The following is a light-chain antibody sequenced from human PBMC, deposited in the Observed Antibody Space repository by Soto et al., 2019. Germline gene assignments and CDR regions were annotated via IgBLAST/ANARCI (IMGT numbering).Light chain of an antibody. Sequence: QPVLTQSSSASASLGSSVKLTCTLSSGHTSYIIAWHQQQPGKAPRYLMKLEGTGTYNKGSGVPDRFSGSSSGADRYLTISNLQFEDEADYYCETWDFNTQVFGGGTKLTVL. J-gene: IGLJ3*02. CDR3: ETWDFNTQV. V-gene: IGLV4-60*02. CDR2: LEGTGTY. CDR1: SGHTSYI.